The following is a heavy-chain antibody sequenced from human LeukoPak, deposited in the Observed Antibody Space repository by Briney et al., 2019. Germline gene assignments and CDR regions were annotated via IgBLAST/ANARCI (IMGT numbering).Heavy chain of an antibody. V-gene: IGHV4-39*01. CDR3: ARHIGYSSGWTDY. CDR1: GGSISSSSYY. D-gene: IGHD6-25*01. J-gene: IGHJ4*02. Sequence: SETLSLTCTVSGGSISSSSYYWGWIRQPPGKGLEWIGSIYYSGSTCYNPSLKSRVTISVDTSKNQISLKLSSVTAADRAVYYCARHIGYSSGWTDYWGQGTLVTVSS. CDR2: IYYSGST.